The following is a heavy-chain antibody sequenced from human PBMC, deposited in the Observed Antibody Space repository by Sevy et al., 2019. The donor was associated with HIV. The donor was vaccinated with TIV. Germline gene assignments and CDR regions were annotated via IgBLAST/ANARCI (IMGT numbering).Heavy chain of an antibody. D-gene: IGHD3-10*01. Sequence: SVKVSCKASGYTFTGYYMHWVRQAPGQGLEWMGRINPNSGGTNYAQKFQGRVTMTRDTSISTAYMELSRLRSDDTAVYYCARAIIMAHIGSFPFDYWGQGTLVTVSS. CDR1: GYTFTGYY. V-gene: IGHV1-2*06. CDR3: ARAIIMAHIGSFPFDY. CDR2: INPNSGGT. J-gene: IGHJ4*02.